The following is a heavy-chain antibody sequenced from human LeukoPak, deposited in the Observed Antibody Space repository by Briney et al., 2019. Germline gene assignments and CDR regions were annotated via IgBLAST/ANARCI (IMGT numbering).Heavy chain of an antibody. CDR3: ARRAYYDSSGYYYYFDY. CDR2: IYPGDSDT. V-gene: IGHV5-51*01. CDR1: GYSFTSYW. Sequence: GESLKISCKGSGYSFTSYWIGWVRQMPWKGLEWMGIIYPGDSDTRYSPSFQGQVTISADKSISTAYLQWSSLKASDTAMYYCARRAYYDSSGYYYYFDYWGQGTLVTVSS. D-gene: IGHD3-22*01. J-gene: IGHJ4*02.